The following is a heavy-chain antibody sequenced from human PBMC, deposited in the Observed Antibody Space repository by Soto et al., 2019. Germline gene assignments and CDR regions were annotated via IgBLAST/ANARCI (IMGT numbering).Heavy chain of an antibody. D-gene: IGHD2-15*01. CDR2: IDTDGSTT. CDR3: ACSRRPARLGPKGAIDY. J-gene: IGHJ4*02. CDR1: GFTFSNYW. Sequence: HPGGSRRLSCATSGFTFSNYWMHWVRQVPGRGLVWVSRIDTDGSTTSYADFAKGRFTISRDNAKSTLSLQMNSLRAEDTAIYYCACSRRPARLGPKGAIDYWGQGTLVTVSS. V-gene: IGHV3-74*01.